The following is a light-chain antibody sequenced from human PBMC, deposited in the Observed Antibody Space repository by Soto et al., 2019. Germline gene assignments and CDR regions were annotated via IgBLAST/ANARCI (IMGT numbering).Light chain of an antibody. V-gene: IGKV3-15*01. CDR3: QRYANWPRT. J-gene: IGKJ1*01. CDR2: GAS. Sequence: EIVMTQSPATLSVSPGEGVTLSCRASQSVSSSLARYQQKPDQSPRLPIYGASTRATGIPATPSASGSGTDFTLTISGLQTEDFAIYYCQRYANWPRTFGLGTKVDIK. CDR1: QSVSSS.